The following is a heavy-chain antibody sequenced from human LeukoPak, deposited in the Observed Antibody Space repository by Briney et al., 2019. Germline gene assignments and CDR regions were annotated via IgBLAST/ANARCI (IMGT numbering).Heavy chain of an antibody. CDR1: GGTFSSYA. CDR2: IIPIFGTA. Sequence: EASVKVSCKAPGGTFSSYAISWVRQAPGQGLEWMGGIIPIFGTANYAQKFQGRVTITADESTSTAYMELSSLRSEDTAVYYCARRDYYDSSGSIPNGMDVWGQGTTVTVSS. J-gene: IGHJ6*02. D-gene: IGHD3-22*01. V-gene: IGHV1-69*13. CDR3: ARRDYYDSSGSIPNGMDV.